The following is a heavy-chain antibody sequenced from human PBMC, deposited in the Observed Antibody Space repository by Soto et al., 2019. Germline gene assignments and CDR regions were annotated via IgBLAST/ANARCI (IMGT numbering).Heavy chain of an antibody. Sequence: EVPLLESGGGLAQPGGSLRLSCAASGFTFSDNAMSWVRQAPGKGLEWVSAISGSGSSTYYADSVKGRFTISRDNSKNTLYLQMNSLRAEDTAEYYCAKVIGGTSDYWGQGTLVTVSS. J-gene: IGHJ4*02. V-gene: IGHV3-23*01. CDR1: GFTFSDNA. CDR2: ISGSGSST. D-gene: IGHD3-16*01. CDR3: AKVIGGTSDY.